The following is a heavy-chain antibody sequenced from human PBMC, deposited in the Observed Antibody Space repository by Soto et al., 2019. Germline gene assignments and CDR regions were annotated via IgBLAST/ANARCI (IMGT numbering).Heavy chain of an antibody. CDR1: GFTFSDHY. D-gene: IGHD2-15*01. CDR2: TRNKANSYTT. V-gene: IGHV3-72*01. CDR3: VRVRGGGTYHFDY. Sequence: EVQLVESGGGLVQPGGSLRLSCAASGFTFSDHYMDWVRQAPGKGLEWVGRTRNKANSYTTEYAASVKGRFTISRDDSKNSLYLQMNGLKTDDTAVYYCVRVRGGGTYHFDYWGQGTLVTVSS. J-gene: IGHJ4*02.